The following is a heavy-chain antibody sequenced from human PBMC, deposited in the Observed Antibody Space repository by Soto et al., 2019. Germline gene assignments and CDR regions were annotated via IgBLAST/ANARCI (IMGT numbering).Heavy chain of an antibody. Sequence: QLQLQESGPGLVKPSETLSLTCTVSGGSISSSSYYWGWIRQPPGKGLEWIGSSYYSGSTYYNPSLKSRVTLSVDTSKNQCSLKLSSVTAADTAVYYCARHASWIAAEYTELGCDPWGQGTLVTVSS. J-gene: IGHJ5*02. CDR3: ARHASWIAAEYTELGCDP. CDR1: GGSISSSSYY. V-gene: IGHV4-39*01. CDR2: SYYSGST. D-gene: IGHD6-13*01.